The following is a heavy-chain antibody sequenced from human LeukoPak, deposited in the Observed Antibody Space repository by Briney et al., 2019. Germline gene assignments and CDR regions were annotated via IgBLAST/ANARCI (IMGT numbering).Heavy chain of an antibody. CDR2: IYTSRST. D-gene: IGHD3-10*01. J-gene: IGHJ5*02. CDR3: ARGPTTMVRGVIGFDP. Sequence: SQTLSLTCTVSGGSISSGSYYWSWIWQPAGKGLEWIGRIYTSRSTNYNPSLKSRVTISVDTSKDQFSLKLSSVTAADTAVYYCARGPTTMVRGVIGFDPWGQGTLVTVSS. CDR1: GGSISSGSYY. V-gene: IGHV4-61*02.